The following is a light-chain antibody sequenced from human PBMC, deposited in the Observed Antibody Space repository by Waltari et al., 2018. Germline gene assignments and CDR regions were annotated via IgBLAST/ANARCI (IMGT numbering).Light chain of an antibody. V-gene: IGKV3-20*01. J-gene: IGKJ2*01. CDR2: GAS. CDR1: QSISSTY. Sequence: EIVLTQSPGTLSLSQGERATLPCRASQSISSTYLAWYQQKPGQAPRLLIYGASRRATGIPDRFSGSGSGTDFTLSISRLEPEDFAVYYCQQGGGPLRFTFGQGTKLEIK. CDR3: QQGGGPLRFT.